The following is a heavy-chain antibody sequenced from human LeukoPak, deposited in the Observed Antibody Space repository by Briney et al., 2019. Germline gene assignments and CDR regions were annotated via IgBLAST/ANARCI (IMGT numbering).Heavy chain of an antibody. J-gene: IGHJ4*02. D-gene: IGHD6-19*01. Sequence: SETLSLTCTVSGASISSSKCCWDWIRQPPGKGLEWMGSIFYSGSTNYKSSLWSRITISIDTSKNQLSLKLSSVTAADTAVYYCARKATAGYSSGWIDYWGQGTLVTVSS. V-gene: IGHV4-39*07. CDR1: GASISSSKCC. CDR2: IFYSGST. CDR3: ARKATAGYSSGWIDY.